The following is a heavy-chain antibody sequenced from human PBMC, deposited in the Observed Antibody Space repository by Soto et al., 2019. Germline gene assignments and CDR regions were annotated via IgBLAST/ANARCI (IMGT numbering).Heavy chain of an antibody. Sequence: SLRLSCAASGFTFSSYGMHWVRQAPGKGLEWVAVIWYDGSNKYYADSVKGRFTISRDNSKNTLYLQMNSLRAEDTAVYYCARAPYYYATDIWGQGTMVTVSS. CDR2: IWYDGSNK. D-gene: IGHD3-10*01. CDR3: ARAPYYYATDI. J-gene: IGHJ3*02. V-gene: IGHV3-33*01. CDR1: GFTFSSYG.